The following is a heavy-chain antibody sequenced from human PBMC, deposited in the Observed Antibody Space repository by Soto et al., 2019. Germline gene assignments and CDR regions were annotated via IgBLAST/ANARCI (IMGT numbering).Heavy chain of an antibody. CDR3: AKTLYDFWSGGLNSFASGMDV. V-gene: IGHV5-51*01. CDR2: IYPADSDT. Sequence: KVSCKASGGTFSSYAISWVRQAPGQGLEWMGIIYPADSDTKYSPSFQGQVTISADTSTSTAYLQWCSLTASDTAMYFCAKTLYDFWSGGLNSFASGMDVWGQGTPVTVSS. J-gene: IGHJ6*02. CDR1: GGTFSSYA. D-gene: IGHD3-3*01.